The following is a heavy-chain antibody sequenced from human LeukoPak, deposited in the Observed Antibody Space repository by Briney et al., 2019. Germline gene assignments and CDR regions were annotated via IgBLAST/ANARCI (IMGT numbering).Heavy chain of an antibody. CDR3: ARDHGDGYSYYFDY. V-gene: IGHV3-7*01. CDR1: GFTFSSYW. Sequence: PTGGSLRLSCAASGFTFSSYWMSWVRQAPGKGLEWVANIKQDGSEKYYVDSVKGRFTISRDNAKNSLYLQMNSLRAEDTAVYYCARDHGDGYSYYFDYWGQGTLVTVSS. D-gene: IGHD5-24*01. CDR2: IKQDGSEK. J-gene: IGHJ4*02.